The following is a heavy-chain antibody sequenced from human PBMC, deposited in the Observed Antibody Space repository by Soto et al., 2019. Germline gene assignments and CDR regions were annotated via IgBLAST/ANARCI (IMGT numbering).Heavy chain of an antibody. Sequence: GGSLRLSCAASGFTFSSYGMHWVRQAPGKGLEWVAVIWYDGSNKCYADSVKGRFTISRDNSKNTLYLQMNSLRAEDTAVYYCARDGGVEMATIYFDYWGQGTLVTVSS. J-gene: IGHJ4*02. D-gene: IGHD5-12*01. CDR3: ARDGGVEMATIYFDY. CDR1: GFTFSSYG. CDR2: IWYDGSNK. V-gene: IGHV3-33*01.